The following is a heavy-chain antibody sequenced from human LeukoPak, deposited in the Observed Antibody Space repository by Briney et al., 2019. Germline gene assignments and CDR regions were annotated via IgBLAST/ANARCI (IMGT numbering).Heavy chain of an antibody. CDR1: GFTFHDYA. CDR2: IRGDGRDT. D-gene: IGHD4-17*01. Sequence: GGSLRLSCAASGFTFHDYAMHWVRQAPGKGLEWVSLIRGDGRDTYYADSVKGRFTISRDNSKNSLYLQMNSLRTEDTALYSCAKDKNDYGDYSSDYWGQGTLVTVSS. V-gene: IGHV3-43*02. J-gene: IGHJ4*02. CDR3: AKDKNDYGDYSSDY.